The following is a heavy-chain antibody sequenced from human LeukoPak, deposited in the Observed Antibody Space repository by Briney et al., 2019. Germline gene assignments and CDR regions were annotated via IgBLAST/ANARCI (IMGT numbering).Heavy chain of an antibody. Sequence: PSETLSLTCTVSDDSITMYYWTWIRQPPGKGLEWIGYVDHTGSTKFNPSLNGRVSISRDSSNNFFSLRLRSVTAADTAVYFCARGRVSSSTWYSTYYYFFYMDFWGKGTTVTVSS. V-gene: IGHV4-59*01. CDR3: ARGRVSSSTWYSTYYYFFYMDF. CDR2: VDHTGST. CDR1: DDSITMYY. J-gene: IGHJ6*03. D-gene: IGHD4-11*01.